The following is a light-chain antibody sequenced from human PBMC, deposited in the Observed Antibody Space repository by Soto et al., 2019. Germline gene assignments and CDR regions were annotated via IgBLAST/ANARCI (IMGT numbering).Light chain of an antibody. CDR1: SSDVGGYNY. CDR2: DVS. J-gene: IGLJ1*01. CDR3: SSYTSSSTYV. Sequence: QSALTQPASVSGSRGQSIAISCIGSSSDVGGYNYVSWHQQHPGKAPKVVIYDVSNRPSGVSDRFSGSKSGNTASLSISGLQAEDEADYYCSSYTSSSTYVFGTGTKLTVL. V-gene: IGLV2-14*01.